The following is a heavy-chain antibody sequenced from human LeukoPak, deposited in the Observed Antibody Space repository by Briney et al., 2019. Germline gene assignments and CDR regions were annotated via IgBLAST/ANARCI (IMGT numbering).Heavy chain of an antibody. CDR3: ARAYYCGGDCYSRGAFDI. J-gene: IGHJ3*02. CDR2: ISSSSSTI. Sequence: PGGSLRLSCSASAFTFSSYSMNWVRQAPGKGLEWVSYISSSSSTIYYADSVKGRFTISRDNAKNSLYLQMNSLRAEDTAVYYCARAYYCGGDCYSRGAFDIWGQGTMVTVSS. D-gene: IGHD2-21*01. CDR1: AFTFSSYS. V-gene: IGHV3-48*04.